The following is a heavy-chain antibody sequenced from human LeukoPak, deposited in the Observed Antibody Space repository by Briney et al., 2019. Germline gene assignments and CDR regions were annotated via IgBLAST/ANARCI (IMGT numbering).Heavy chain of an antibody. Sequence: PGGSLRLSCAASGFTFSSYWMSWVRQAPGKGLEWVANIKQDGSEKYYVDSVKGRFTISRDNAKNSLYLQMNSLRAEDTAVYYCARCGYSYGYNYFDYWGQGTLVTVSS. CDR1: GFTFSSYW. CDR3: ARCGYSYGYNYFDY. J-gene: IGHJ4*02. CDR2: IKQDGSEK. V-gene: IGHV3-7*04. D-gene: IGHD5-18*01.